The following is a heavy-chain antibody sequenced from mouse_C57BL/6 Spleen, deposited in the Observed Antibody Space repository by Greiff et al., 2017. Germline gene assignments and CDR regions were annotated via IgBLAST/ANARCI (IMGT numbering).Heavy chain of an antibody. D-gene: IGHD1-1*01. V-gene: IGHV1-64*01. Sequence: QVQLQQPGAELVKPGASVKLSCKASGYTFTSYWMHWVKQRPGQGLEWIGMIHPNSGSTNYNEKFKSKATLTVDKSSSTAYMQLSSLTSEDSAVYYCARGENFYYGSSYGYFDVWGTGTTVTVSS. CDR3: ARGENFYYGSSYGYFDV. J-gene: IGHJ1*03. CDR2: IHPNSGST. CDR1: GYTFTSYW.